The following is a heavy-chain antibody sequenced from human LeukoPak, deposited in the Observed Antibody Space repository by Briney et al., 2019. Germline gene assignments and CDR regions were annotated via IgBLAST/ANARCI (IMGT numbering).Heavy chain of an antibody. CDR2: ISGSGGST. CDR3: AKARSGSYYRDTTLYY. Sequence: GGSLRLSCAASGFTFSSYAMSWVRQAPGKGLEWVSAISGSGGSTYYADSVKGRFTISRDNSKNTLYLQMNRLRAEDTAVYYCAKARSGSYYRDTTLYYWGQGTLVTVSS. J-gene: IGHJ4*02. D-gene: IGHD3-10*01. CDR1: GFTFSSYA. V-gene: IGHV3-23*01.